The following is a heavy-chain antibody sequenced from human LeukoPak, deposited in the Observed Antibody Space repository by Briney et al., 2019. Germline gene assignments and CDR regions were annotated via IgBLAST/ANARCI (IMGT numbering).Heavy chain of an antibody. Sequence: GGSLRLSCAASGFTFDDYAMHWVRQAPGKGLEWVSGISWNSGSIGYADSVKGRFTISRDNAKNSLYLQMNSLRAEDTALYYCAKDRGLSGYDYFLPYYFDYWGQGTLVTVSS. J-gene: IGHJ4*02. CDR3: AKDRGLSGYDYFLPYYFDY. D-gene: IGHD5-12*01. V-gene: IGHV3-9*01. CDR2: ISWNSGSI. CDR1: GFTFDDYA.